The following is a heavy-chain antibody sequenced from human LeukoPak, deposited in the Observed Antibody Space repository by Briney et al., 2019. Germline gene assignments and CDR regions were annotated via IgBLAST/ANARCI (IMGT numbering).Heavy chain of an antibody. Sequence: GGSLRLSCVASGFTFSSYVMSWVRQAPGKGLEWVANIKQDGSEKYYVDSVKGRFTISRDNAKNSLYLQMNSLRAEDTAVYYCAREDQQWLAHSSFDYWGQGTLVTVSS. J-gene: IGHJ4*02. D-gene: IGHD6-19*01. V-gene: IGHV3-7*05. CDR2: IKQDGSEK. CDR1: GFTFSSYV. CDR3: AREDQQWLAHSSFDY.